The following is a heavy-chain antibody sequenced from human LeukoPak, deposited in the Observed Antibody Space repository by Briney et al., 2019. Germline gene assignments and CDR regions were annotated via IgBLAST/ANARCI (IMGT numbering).Heavy chain of an antibody. CDR3: ARATYDWRNAFDI. CDR1: GFTFSSYW. J-gene: IGHJ3*02. V-gene: IGHV3-74*01. D-gene: IGHD3-16*01. Sequence: PGGSLRLSCAASGFTFSSYWMHWVRQAPGKGLVWVSRINSDGSSTSYADSVKGRFTISRDNAKNTLCLQMNSLRAEDTAVYYCARATYDWRNAFDIWGQGTMVTVSS. CDR2: INSDGSST.